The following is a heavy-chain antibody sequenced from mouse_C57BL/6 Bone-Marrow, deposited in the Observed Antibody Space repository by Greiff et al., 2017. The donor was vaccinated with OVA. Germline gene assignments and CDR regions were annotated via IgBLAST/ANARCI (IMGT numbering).Heavy chain of an antibody. Sequence: EVKLMESEGGLVQPGSSMKLSCTASGFTFSYYYMAWVRQVPEKGLEWVANINYDGSSTYYLDSLKSRFIISRDNAKNILYLQMSSLKSEDTATYYCARDGAGTDAMDYWGQGTSVTVSS. D-gene: IGHD4-1*01. CDR3: ARDGAGTDAMDY. CDR2: INYDGSST. J-gene: IGHJ4*01. CDR1: GFTFSYYY. V-gene: IGHV5-16*01.